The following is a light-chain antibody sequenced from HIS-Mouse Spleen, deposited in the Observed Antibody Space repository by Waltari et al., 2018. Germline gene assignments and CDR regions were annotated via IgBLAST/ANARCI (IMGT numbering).Light chain of an antibody. CDR2: DVS. J-gene: IGLJ3*02. V-gene: IGLV2-14*03. CDR1: SRDVGGYNY. CDR3: SSYTSSSTLGV. Sequence: QSALTQPASVSGSPGQSITISCTGTSRDVGGYNYVSCYQQHPGKAPKLMIYDVSNRPSGVSNRFSGSKSGNTASLTISGLQAEDEADYYCSSYTSSSTLGVFGGGTKLTVL.